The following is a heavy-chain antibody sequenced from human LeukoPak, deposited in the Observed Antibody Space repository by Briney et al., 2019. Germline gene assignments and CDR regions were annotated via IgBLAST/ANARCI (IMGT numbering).Heavy chain of an antibody. D-gene: IGHD3-22*01. Sequence: ASVKVCCKASGYTFDGYYMHCVRQAPGQWLEWMGWISPNSGGTNYAQKFHGWVTMTRDTSISTAYMELSRLRSDDTAVYYCARDGGDYDSIISRSYFDYWGQGTLVTVSS. CDR2: ISPNSGGT. V-gene: IGHV1-2*04. J-gene: IGHJ4*02. CDR1: GYTFDGYY. CDR3: ARDGGDYDSIISRSYFDY.